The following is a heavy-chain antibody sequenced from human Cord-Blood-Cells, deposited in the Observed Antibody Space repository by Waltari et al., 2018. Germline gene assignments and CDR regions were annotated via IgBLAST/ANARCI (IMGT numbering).Heavy chain of an antibody. Sequence: QVQLQQWGAGLLKPSETLSLTCAVYGGSFSGYYWSWIRQPPGKGREWIGEINHRGSTNYNPSLKSRVTISVDTSKNQFSLKLSSVTAADTAVYYCARVNGSGSYYDYWGQGTLVTVSS. CDR2: INHRGST. CDR3: ARVNGSGSYYDY. D-gene: IGHD3-10*01. J-gene: IGHJ4*02. V-gene: IGHV4-34*01. CDR1: GGSFSGYY.